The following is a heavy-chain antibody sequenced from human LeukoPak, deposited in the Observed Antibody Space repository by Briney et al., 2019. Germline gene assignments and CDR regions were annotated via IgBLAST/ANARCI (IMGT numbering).Heavy chain of an antibody. Sequence: SETLSLTCTVSGGSISSSSYYWGWIRQPPGKGLEWIGSIYYSGSSYNNPSLKSRVTISVDTSKNQFSLKLSSVTAADTAVYYCAYNTGYFDYWGQGTLVTVSS. CDR2: IYYSGSS. D-gene: IGHD1-1*01. CDR1: GGSISSSSYY. CDR3: AYNTGYFDY. V-gene: IGHV4-39*01. J-gene: IGHJ4*02.